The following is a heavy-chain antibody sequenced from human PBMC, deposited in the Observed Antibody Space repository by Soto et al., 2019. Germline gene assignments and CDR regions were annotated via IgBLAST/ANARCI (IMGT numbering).Heavy chain of an antibody. V-gene: IGHV3-23*01. CDR2: ISGGGDTT. CDR3: AKAAELYDRPDY. CDR1: GFTFSNAW. J-gene: IGHJ4*02. D-gene: IGHD3-9*01. Sequence: PGGSLRLSCAASGFTFSNAWMTWVRQAPGKGLEWVSAISGGGDTTSYADSVKGRFTVSRDGSKNTLYLQMNSLRAEDTAVYYCAKAAELYDRPDYWGQGTLVTVSS.